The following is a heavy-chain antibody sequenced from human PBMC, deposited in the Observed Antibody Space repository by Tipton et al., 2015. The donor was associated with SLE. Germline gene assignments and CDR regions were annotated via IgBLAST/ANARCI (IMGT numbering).Heavy chain of an antibody. V-gene: IGHV3-48*03. CDR3: ANLVTVTT. D-gene: IGHD4-17*01. J-gene: IGHJ4*02. CDR1: GGSISSYY. CDR2: ISSSGSTI. Sequence: LSLTCTVSGGSISSYYWSWVRQAPGKGLEWVSYISSSGSTIYYADSVKGRFTISRDNAKNSLYLQMNSLRAEDTTVYYCANLVTVTTWGQGTLVTVSS.